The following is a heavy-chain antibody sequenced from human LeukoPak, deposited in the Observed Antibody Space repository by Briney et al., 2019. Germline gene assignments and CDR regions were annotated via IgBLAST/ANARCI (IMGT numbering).Heavy chain of an antibody. Sequence: GGSLRLSCAASGFTFSDYYMSWIRQAPGKGLEWVSYICSSSTYTNYADSVKGRFTISRDNAKNSLYLQMNSLRAEDTAVYYCARVGVATPRNNWFDPWGQGTLVTVSS. J-gene: IGHJ5*02. CDR3: ARVGVATPRNNWFDP. V-gene: IGHV3-11*06. CDR2: ICSSSTYT. D-gene: IGHD1-26*01. CDR1: GFTFSDYY.